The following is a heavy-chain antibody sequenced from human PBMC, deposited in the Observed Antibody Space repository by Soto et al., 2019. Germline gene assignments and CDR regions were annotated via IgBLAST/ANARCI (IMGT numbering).Heavy chain of an antibody. CDR2: MNPNSGNT. CDR3: ARGGEGFDWFFL. CDR1: GYTFSSYD. V-gene: IGHV1-8*01. D-gene: IGHD2-21*01. Sequence: QVPLVQSGAEVKKPGASVKVSCKASGYTFSSYDINSVRQATGQGLEWMGWMNPNSGNTGYAQKFQGRVTMTRNTSISTAYMELISLRSEDTAVYYCARGGEGFDWFFLWGQGTLVTVSS. J-gene: IGHJ5*02.